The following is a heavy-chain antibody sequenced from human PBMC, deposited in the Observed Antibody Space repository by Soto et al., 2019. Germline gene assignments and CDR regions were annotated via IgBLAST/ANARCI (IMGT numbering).Heavy chain of an antibody. CDR3: AKDPVESVVVVTYYFDY. Sequence: GGSLRLSCAASGFTFSSYSMSWVRQAPGKGLEWVSTVSRSGGDTEYADSVKGRFTISRDNSKNTRYLQMSSLRADDTAIYYCAKDPVESVVVVTYYFDYWGQGTLVTVSS. CDR2: VSRSGGDT. V-gene: IGHV3-23*01. D-gene: IGHD3-22*01. CDR1: GFTFSSYS. J-gene: IGHJ4*02.